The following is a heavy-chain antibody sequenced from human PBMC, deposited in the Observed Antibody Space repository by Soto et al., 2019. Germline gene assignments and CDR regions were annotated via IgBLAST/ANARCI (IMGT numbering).Heavy chain of an antibody. CDR3: GKGGGGDF. D-gene: IGHD3-16*01. J-gene: IGHJ4*02. CDR1: GDTFNSNS. V-gene: IGHV1-69*11. CDR2: IIPFTGTT. Sequence: QVQLVQSGTEVKKPGSSVKVSCRASGDTFNSNSFMWVRQASGKGLEWMGRIIPFTGTTNYAQKFRGRVTIPGEESPGTVSMGLSSLRSDAPAVYYCGKGGGGDFWGQGTLVIVSS.